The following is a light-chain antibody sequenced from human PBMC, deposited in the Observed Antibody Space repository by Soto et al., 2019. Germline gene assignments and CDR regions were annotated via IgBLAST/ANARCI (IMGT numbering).Light chain of an antibody. Sequence: QSVLTQPASVSGSPTQSITISCTGTSSDVGGYDYVSWYQQHPGKAPKLKNYDVSSRPSGVSNRFSGSKSGKKTSLTISGLQAEDEADYYCTSYSSSTTYVFGTGTKVTVL. CDR3: TSYSSSTTYV. CDR2: DVS. V-gene: IGLV2-14*03. J-gene: IGLJ1*01. CDR1: SSDVGGYDY.